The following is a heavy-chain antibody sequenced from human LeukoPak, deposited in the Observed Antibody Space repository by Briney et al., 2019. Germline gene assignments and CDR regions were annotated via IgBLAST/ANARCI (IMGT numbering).Heavy chain of an antibody. Sequence: GGSLRLSCAASGSTIWNNWMSWVRQAPGKGLEWVANIRQDASEKYYVESVKGRFTISRDNAKNSLYLQMNNLRAEDTAVYYCAKDALISFRGAWSQSDYWGQGTLVTVSS. V-gene: IGHV3-7*03. CDR3: AKDALISFRGAWSQSDY. J-gene: IGHJ4*02. CDR2: IRQDASEK. D-gene: IGHD3-16*02. CDR1: GSTIWNNW.